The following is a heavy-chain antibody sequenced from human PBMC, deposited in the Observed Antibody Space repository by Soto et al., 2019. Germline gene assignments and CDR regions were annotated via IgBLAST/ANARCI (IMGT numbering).Heavy chain of an antibody. J-gene: IGHJ1*01. V-gene: IGHV3-21*01. CDR3: ARDRYDYGDYDRYFQH. CDR1: GFTFSSYS. CDR2: ISSSSSYI. Sequence: GGSLSLSCAASGFTFSSYSMNWVRQAPGKGLEWVSSISSSSSYIYYADSVKGRFTISRDNAKNSLYLQMNSLRAEDTAVYYCARDRYDYGDYDRYFQHWGQGTLVTVSS. D-gene: IGHD4-17*01.